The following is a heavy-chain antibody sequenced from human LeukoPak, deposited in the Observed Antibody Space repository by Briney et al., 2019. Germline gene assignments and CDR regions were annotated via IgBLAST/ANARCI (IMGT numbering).Heavy chain of an antibody. V-gene: IGHV3-74*01. CDR3: ARELGGDRDY. CDR1: GFTFSMSW. CDR2: ISPDGSST. J-gene: IGHJ4*02. Sequence: GGSVRLSCAASGFTFSMSWIHWVRQAPGKGLVWVSRISPDGSSTRHADSVKSRFTISRDNAKNTLYLQMDRLRAEDTAVYYCARELGGDRDYWGQGTLGIVSS. D-gene: IGHD2-21*02.